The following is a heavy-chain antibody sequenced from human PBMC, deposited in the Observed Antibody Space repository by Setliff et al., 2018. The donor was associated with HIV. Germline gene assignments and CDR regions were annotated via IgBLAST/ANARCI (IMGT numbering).Heavy chain of an antibody. CDR2: IYYSGST. Sequence: PSQTLSLTCAVSGYSISSGYYWSWIRQPPGKGLEWIGSIYYSGSTYYNPSLKSRVTISVDTSKNQFSLKLSSVTAADTAVYYCATYADRESNRFDPWGQGILVTVSS. J-gene: IGHJ5*02. CDR3: ATYADRESNRFDP. CDR1: GYSISSGYY. D-gene: IGHD3-10*01. V-gene: IGHV4-38-2*01.